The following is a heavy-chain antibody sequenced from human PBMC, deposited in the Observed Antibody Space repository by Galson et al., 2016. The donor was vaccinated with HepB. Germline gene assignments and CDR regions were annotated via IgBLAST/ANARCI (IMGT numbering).Heavy chain of an antibody. D-gene: IGHD3-10*01. J-gene: IGHJ4*02. CDR2: IYSGGAT. V-gene: IGHV3-53*01. CDR3: ARDASGSRADFDY. Sequence: SLRLSCAASGISVSNNYMIWVRQAPGKGLEWVSSIYSGGATHYADSVKGRFTISRDNSKNTVHLQMNSLRAVDTAVYYCARDASGSRADFDYWGQGIPVTVSS. CDR1: GISVSNNY.